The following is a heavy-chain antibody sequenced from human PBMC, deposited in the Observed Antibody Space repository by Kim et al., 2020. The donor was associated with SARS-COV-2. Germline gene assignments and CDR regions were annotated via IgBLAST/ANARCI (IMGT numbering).Heavy chain of an antibody. CDR2: ILYTSETS. CDR3: VTAAQIVAPERNY. CDR1: GFAFGTYA. Sequence: GGSLRLSCAASGFAFGTYAMSWVRQAPGKGLEWVSSILYTSETSYYADSVKGRFTISRDNSKNTLYLQMDSLSAEDTAVYYCVTAAQIVAPERNYWGQGTLVTVSS. V-gene: IGHV3-23*01. D-gene: IGHD2-2*01. J-gene: IGHJ4*02.